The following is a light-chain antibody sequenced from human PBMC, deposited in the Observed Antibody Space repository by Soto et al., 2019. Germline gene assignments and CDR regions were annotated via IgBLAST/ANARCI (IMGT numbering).Light chain of an antibody. CDR2: DAS. CDR1: QSVSSY. Sequence: EIVLTQSPATLSLSPGERATLSCRASQSVSSYLAWYQQTPGQAPRLLLYDASNRATGIPARFSGSGSGTDFTLTSISLEPEEFAVYYCQQRSNWPSLTFGGGTKVEIK. CDR3: QQRSNWPSLT. V-gene: IGKV3-11*01. J-gene: IGKJ4*01.